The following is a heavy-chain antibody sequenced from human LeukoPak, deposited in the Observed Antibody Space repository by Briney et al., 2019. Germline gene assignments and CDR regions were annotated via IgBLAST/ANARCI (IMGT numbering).Heavy chain of an antibody. CDR3: AKDPRASSAYYYDRLGY. CDR2: ISGSGGST. CDR1: GFTFSSYA. Sequence: GGSLRLSCAASGFTFSSYAMSWVRQAPGKGLEWVSAISGSGGSTYYADSAKGRFTISRDNSKNTLYLQMNSLRVEDTAVYYCAKDPRASSAYYYDRLGYWGQGTLVTVSS. V-gene: IGHV3-23*01. J-gene: IGHJ4*02. D-gene: IGHD3-22*01.